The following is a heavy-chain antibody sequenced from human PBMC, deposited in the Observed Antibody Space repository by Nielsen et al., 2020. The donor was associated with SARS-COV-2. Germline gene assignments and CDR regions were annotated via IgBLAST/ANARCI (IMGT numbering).Heavy chain of an antibody. V-gene: IGHV2-70*11. CDR2: IDWDDDK. D-gene: IGHD4-23*01. CDR3: ARTYYGGNSAFFDY. J-gene: IGHJ4*02. CDR1: GFSLPTSKLC. Sequence: SCPTLVKPTQTLTLTCSFSGFSLPTSKLCVSWIRPPPRNALESLSRIDWDDDKYYSTSPKTRPTISKDTSKNQVVLTMTNMDPVDTATYYCARTYYGGNSAFFDYWGQGTLVTVSS.